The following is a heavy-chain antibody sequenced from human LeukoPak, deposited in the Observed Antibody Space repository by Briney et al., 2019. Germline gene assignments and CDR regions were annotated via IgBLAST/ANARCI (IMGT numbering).Heavy chain of an antibody. J-gene: IGHJ4*02. CDR1: GFTFSSYS. Sequence: GGSLRLSCAASGFTFSSYSMNRVRQAPGKGLEWVSYISSSSSTIYYADSVKGRFTISRDNAKNSLYLQMNSLRAEDTAVYYCARDPLGKRGIAVAGGYFDYWGQGTLVTVSS. CDR3: ARDPLGKRGIAVAGGYFDY. CDR2: ISSSSSTI. V-gene: IGHV3-48*01. D-gene: IGHD6-19*01.